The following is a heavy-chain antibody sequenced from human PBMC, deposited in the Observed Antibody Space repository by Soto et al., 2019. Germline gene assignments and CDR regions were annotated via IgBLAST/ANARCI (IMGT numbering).Heavy chain of an antibody. J-gene: IGHJ6*02. Sequence: SETLSLTCTVAGGSISSGGYYWSWIRQHPGKGLEWIGYIYYSGSTYYNPSLKSRVTISVDTSMNQFSLKLSSVTAADTAVYYCARVARRVVVTATNYGMDVWGQGTTVTVSS. V-gene: IGHV4-31*03. CDR2: IYYSGST. CDR1: GGSISSGGYY. CDR3: ARVARRVVVTATNYGMDV. D-gene: IGHD2-21*02.